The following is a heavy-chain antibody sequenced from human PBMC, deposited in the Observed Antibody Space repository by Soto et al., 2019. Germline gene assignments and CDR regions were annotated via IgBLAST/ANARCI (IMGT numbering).Heavy chain of an antibody. CDR3: AKGDSSNLYSPYGMDV. V-gene: IGHV3-30*18. CDR2: ISYDGSNK. CDR1: GFTFSSYG. D-gene: IGHD6-13*01. J-gene: IGHJ6*02. Sequence: QVQLVESGGGVVQPGRSLRLSCAASGFTFSSYGMHWVRQAPGKGLEWVAVISYDGSNKYYADSVKGRFTISRDNSKNTLYLQMNSLRAEDTAVYYCAKGDSSNLYSPYGMDVWGQGTTVTVSS.